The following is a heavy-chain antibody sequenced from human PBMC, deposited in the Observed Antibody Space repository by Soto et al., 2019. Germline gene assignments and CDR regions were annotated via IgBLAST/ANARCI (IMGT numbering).Heavy chain of an antibody. CDR2: SNAGNGNT. J-gene: IGHJ3*02. D-gene: IGHD6-13*01. V-gene: IGHV1-3*01. Sequence: QVQLVQSGAEVKKPGASVKVSCKASGYTFTSYAMHWVRQAPGQRREWMGWSNAGNGNTKYSQKFQCRVTITRDTSASTAYVELSSQRSEGTAVSYCASGWGSSWWDDAFDIWGQGTIVTVSS. CDR1: GYTFTSYA. CDR3: ASGWGSSWWDDAFDI.